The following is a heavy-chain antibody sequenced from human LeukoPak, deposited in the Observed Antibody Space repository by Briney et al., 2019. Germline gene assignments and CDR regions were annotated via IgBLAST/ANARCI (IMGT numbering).Heavy chain of an antibody. CDR1: GFTFINFA. D-gene: IGHD2-21*02. Sequence: GGSLRLSCAASGFTFINFAMNWVRQAPGKGLEWVSSIGTRGYYTYYADSVKGRFTISRDNADNSLYLQMNSLSAEDTAVYYCARGGGGDPFYFDYWGQGTLVTVSS. CDR2: IGTRGYYT. J-gene: IGHJ4*02. V-gene: IGHV3-21*06. CDR3: ARGGGGDPFYFDY.